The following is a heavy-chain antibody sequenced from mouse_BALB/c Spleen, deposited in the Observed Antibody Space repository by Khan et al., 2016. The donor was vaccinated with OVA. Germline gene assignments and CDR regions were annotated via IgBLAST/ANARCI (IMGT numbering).Heavy chain of an antibody. CDR3: SRIEDI. D-gene: IGHD1-3*01. J-gene: IGHJ2*01. V-gene: IGHV2-9*02. Sequence: VELVESGPGLVAPSQSLSITCTVSGFSLTSYGVPWVRQPPGKGLEWLGVIWAGGSTNYNSALMSRLSISKDNYKSQFFLKMNSLQTDDTAMYYWSRIEDIWGQGTTLTVSS. CDR1: GFSLTSYG. CDR2: IWAGGST.